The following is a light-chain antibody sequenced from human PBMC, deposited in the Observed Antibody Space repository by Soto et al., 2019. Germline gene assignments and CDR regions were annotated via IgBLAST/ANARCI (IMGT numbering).Light chain of an antibody. J-gene: IGLJ1*01. CDR2: GNT. V-gene: IGLV1-40*01. Sequence: VLTQPPSVSGAPGQRVTISCTGSISNIGANSDVHWYQQLTGAAPKLLIYGNTNRPSGVSDRFSASKSGTSASLAITGLQAEDEADYYCQSYDNSLSGFYVFGTGTKVTVL. CDR3: QSYDNSLSGFYV. CDR1: ISNIGANSD.